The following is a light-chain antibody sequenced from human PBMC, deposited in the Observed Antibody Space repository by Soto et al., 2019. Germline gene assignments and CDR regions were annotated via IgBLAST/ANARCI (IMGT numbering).Light chain of an antibody. Sequence: QSALTQPRSVSVSPGQSVTISCTGTSSDVGGYNYVSWYQQHPGKAPKLMIYDVSKRPSGVPDRFSGSKSGSTASLTISGLQAEDEADYYCCSYAGSYTFDVFGTGTKVTVL. CDR2: DVS. J-gene: IGLJ1*01. CDR3: CSYAGSYTFDV. CDR1: SSDVGGYNY. V-gene: IGLV2-11*01.